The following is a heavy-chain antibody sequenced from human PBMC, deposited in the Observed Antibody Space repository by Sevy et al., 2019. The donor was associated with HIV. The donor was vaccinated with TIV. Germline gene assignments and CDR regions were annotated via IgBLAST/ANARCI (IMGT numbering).Heavy chain of an antibody. CDR1: GFTFSRYW. J-gene: IGHJ4*02. V-gene: IGHV3-7*01. D-gene: IGHD3-22*01. CDR2: IKQDGSEK. CDR3: ARVRDDSSGFHLDY. Sequence: GGSLRLSCAASGFTFSRYWMTWVRQAPGKGLEWVANIKQDGSEKYSVDSVKGRFTISRDNAKNSLYLQMNSLGAEDTALYDCARVRDDSSGFHLDYWGQGTLVTVSS.